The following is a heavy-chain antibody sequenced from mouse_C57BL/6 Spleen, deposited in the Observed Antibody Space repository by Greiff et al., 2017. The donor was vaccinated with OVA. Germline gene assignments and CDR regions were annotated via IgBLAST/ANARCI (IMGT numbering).Heavy chain of an antibody. V-gene: IGHV1-15*01. CDR2: IDPETGGT. Sequence: QVHVKQSGAELVRPGASVTLSCKASGYTFTDYEMHWVKQTPVHGLEWIGAIDPETGGTAYNQKFKGQAILTAEQSSITAYMELRSLTSEDSAVYYCTRSLGYWYVDVWGTGTTVTVSS. J-gene: IGHJ1*03. D-gene: IGHD4-1*01. CDR3: TRSLGYWYVDV. CDR1: GYTFTDYE.